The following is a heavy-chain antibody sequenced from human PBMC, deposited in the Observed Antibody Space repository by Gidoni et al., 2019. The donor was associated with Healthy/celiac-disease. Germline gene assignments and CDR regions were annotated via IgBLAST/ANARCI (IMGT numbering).Heavy chain of an antibody. V-gene: IGHV1-69*01. Sequence: QVQLVQSGAEVKKPGSSVKVSCKASGGTFSSYAISWVRQAPGQGLEWMGGIIPIFGTANYAQKFQGRVTITADESTSTAYMELSSLRSEDTAVYYCARGCSSTSCYIPQYYYYMDVWGKGTTVTVSS. CDR3: ARGCSSTSCYIPQYYYYMDV. CDR1: GGTFSSYA. D-gene: IGHD2-2*02. CDR2: IIPIFGTA. J-gene: IGHJ6*03.